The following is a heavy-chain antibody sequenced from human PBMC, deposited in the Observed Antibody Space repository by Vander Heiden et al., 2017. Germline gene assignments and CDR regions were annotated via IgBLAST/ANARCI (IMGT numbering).Heavy chain of an antibody. CDR1: GFTVSSKY. J-gene: IGHJ4*02. V-gene: IGHV3-53*01. D-gene: IGHD3-10*01. CDR2: IDRGGGT. Sequence: EVQLVESEGDWIQPGGSLSPPCEASGFTVSSKYMYWVRQAPGKGLELVSVIDRGGGTYYPDSVKGRFTVSRDNSKNTLYLQMNSLRAEDTAVYYCASLKGWSGEGVADYWGQGALVTVSS. CDR3: ASLKGWSGEGVADY.